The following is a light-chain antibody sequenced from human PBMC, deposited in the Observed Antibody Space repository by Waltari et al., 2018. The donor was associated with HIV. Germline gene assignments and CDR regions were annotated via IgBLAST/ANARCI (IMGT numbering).Light chain of an antibody. Sequence: QSALTQPRSVSGSPGQSVTISCTGTSSDVGGYNLVSWYQQSPGKAPKLMIYEVTKRPSGVSNRFSGSKSGNTASLTISGLQAEDEADYYCCSYAGSRTYVFGTGTKVPVL. CDR1: SSDVGGYNL. V-gene: IGLV2-23*02. J-gene: IGLJ1*01. CDR2: EVT. CDR3: CSYAGSRTYV.